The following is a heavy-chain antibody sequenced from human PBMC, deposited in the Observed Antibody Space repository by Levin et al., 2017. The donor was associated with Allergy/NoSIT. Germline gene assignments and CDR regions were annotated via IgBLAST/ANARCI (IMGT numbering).Heavy chain of an antibody. J-gene: IGHJ4*02. Sequence: GESLKISCAASGFTFSSYSMNWVRQAPGKGLEWVSSISSSSSYIYYADSVKGRFTISRDNAKNSLYLQMNSLRAEDTAVYYCARPSDYDFWSGSLGDWGQGTLVTVSS. V-gene: IGHV3-21*01. CDR1: GFTFSSYS. CDR2: ISSSSSYI. D-gene: IGHD3-3*01. CDR3: ARPSDYDFWSGSLGD.